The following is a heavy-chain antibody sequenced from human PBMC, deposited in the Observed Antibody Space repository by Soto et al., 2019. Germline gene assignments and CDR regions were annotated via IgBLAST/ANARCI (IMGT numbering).Heavy chain of an antibody. CDR2: IYYSGST. V-gene: IGHV4-39*01. J-gene: IGHJ4*02. Sequence: SETLSLTCTVSGGSISSSSYYWGWIRQPPGKGLEWIGSIYYSGSTYYNPSLKSRVTTSVDTSKNQFSLKLSSVTAADTAVYYCARQEYSSSSALAAIDYWGQGTLVTVSS. D-gene: IGHD6-6*01. CDR1: GGSISSSSYY. CDR3: ARQEYSSSSALAAIDY.